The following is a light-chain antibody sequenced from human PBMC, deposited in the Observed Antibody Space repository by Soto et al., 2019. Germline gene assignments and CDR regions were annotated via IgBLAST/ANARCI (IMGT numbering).Light chain of an antibody. CDR3: QQDESSPHSYT. V-gene: IGKV3-20*01. CDR2: GAS. Sequence: EIVLTQSPGTLSLSPGERATLSCRASLSLTSSDLAWYQQKPGQAPRLLIYGASSRATGIPDRFSGSGSGTDFTLTISRLEPEDFAVYYYQQDESSPHSYTCDHGTKLEIK. CDR1: LSLTSSD. J-gene: IGKJ2*01.